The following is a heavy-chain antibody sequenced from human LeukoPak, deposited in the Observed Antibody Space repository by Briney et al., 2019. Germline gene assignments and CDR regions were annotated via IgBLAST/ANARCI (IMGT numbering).Heavy chain of an antibody. CDR3: ARGPYSYDSSGAFDI. Sequence: SETLSLTCTVSGGSISSYYWSWIRQPPGKGLEWIGYIYYSGSTNYNPSLKSRVTISVDTSKNQFSLRLSSVTAADTAVYFCARGPYSYDSSGAFDIWGQGTMVAVSS. CDR1: GGSISSYY. V-gene: IGHV4-59*08. J-gene: IGHJ3*02. D-gene: IGHD3-22*01. CDR2: IYYSGST.